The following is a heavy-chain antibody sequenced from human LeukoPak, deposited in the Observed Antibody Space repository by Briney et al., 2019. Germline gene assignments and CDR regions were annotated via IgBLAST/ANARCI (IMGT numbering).Heavy chain of an antibody. CDR3: TRENYVPDS. Sequence: GGSLRLSCVASGYNFSPYWMSWVRQTPGKGLEWVASISNGGYATYYVDSVRGRFTISRDDAKNSLFLQMNGLGADDTAVNYCTRENYVPDSWGQGTLVTVSS. J-gene: IGHJ5*02. V-gene: IGHV3-7*03. CDR1: GYNFSPYW. CDR2: ISNGGYAT. D-gene: IGHD3-10*02.